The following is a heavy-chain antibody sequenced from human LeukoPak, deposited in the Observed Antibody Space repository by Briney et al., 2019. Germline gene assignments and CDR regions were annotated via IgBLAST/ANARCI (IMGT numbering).Heavy chain of an antibody. V-gene: IGHV3-23*01. D-gene: IGHD3-16*01. CDR3: AKGDVFYYYGMDV. CDR1: GFSFGDFG. J-gene: IGHJ6*02. Sequence: GGSLRLSCAASGFSFGDFGMSWVRQAPGKGLEWVSAISGSGGSTYYADSVKGRFTISRDNSKNTLYLQINSLRAEDTAVYYCAKGDVFYYYGMDVWGQGTTVTVSS. CDR2: ISGSGGST.